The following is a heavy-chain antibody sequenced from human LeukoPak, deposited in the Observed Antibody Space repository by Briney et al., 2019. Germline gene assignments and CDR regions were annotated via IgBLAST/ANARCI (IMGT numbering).Heavy chain of an antibody. Sequence: SETLSLTCTVSGGSISSYYWSWIRQPPGKGLEWIGYIYYSGSTNYNPSLKSRVTISVDTSKNQFSLKLSSVTAADTAAYYCARRVGAAGTSRGLDVWGQGTTVTVSS. CDR2: IYYSGST. D-gene: IGHD6-13*01. V-gene: IGHV4-59*01. CDR3: ARRVGAAGTSRGLDV. CDR1: GGSISSYY. J-gene: IGHJ6*02.